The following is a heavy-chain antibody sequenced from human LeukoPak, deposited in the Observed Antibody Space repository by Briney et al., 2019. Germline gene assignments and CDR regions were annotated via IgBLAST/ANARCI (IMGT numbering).Heavy chain of an antibody. J-gene: IGHJ4*02. CDR3: TRDEGDDYFDN. Sequence: PGGSLRLSCAASGLTFSSSVLRWVRQAPGKGLEWVGRIESKTDSGTTEYAAPVKGRFTISRDDSKNTLYLQMNSLKTEDTAVYYCTRDEGDDYFDNWGQGTLVTVSS. V-gene: IGHV3-15*04. CDR1: GLTFSSSV. CDR2: IESKTDSGTT. D-gene: IGHD3-16*01.